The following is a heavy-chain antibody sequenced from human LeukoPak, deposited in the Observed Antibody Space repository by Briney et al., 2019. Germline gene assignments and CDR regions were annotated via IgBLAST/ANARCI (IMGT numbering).Heavy chain of an antibody. Sequence: PGGSLRLSCAASGFTFSNAWMSWVRQAPGKGLEWVSYISSSGSTIYYADSVKGRFTISRDNAKNSLYLQMNSLRAEDTAVYYCARGEITFGGGFDYWGQGTLVTVSS. CDR2: ISSSGSTI. D-gene: IGHD3-16*01. V-gene: IGHV3-11*04. J-gene: IGHJ4*02. CDR1: GFTFSNAW. CDR3: ARGEITFGGGFDY.